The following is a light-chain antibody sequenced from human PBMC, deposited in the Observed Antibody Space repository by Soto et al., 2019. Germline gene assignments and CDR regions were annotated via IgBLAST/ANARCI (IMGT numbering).Light chain of an antibody. Sequence: QSVLTQPASVSGSPGQSIIISCTGTSSDVGGYNYVSWYQQRPGKAPKSMIYEVTNRPSGVSNRFSGSKSGNTASLTISGLQAEDEADYYCASYTSRGTRVFGTGTKVTVL. CDR2: EVT. V-gene: IGLV2-14*01. CDR3: ASYTSRGTRV. J-gene: IGLJ1*01. CDR1: SSDVGGYNY.